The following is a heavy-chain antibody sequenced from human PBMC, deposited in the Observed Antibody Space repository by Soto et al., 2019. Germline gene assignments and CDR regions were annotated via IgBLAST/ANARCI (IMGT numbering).Heavy chain of an antibody. Sequence: QVQLQESGPGLVKPSQTLSLTCTVSGGSISSDDYYWSWIRQPPGKGLEWIGYIYHSGRTYYNPSLKSRITISVDTSKNQFSLRLGSVTAADTAVYYCASILRYFDWLSGGGYYYGLDVWGQGATVTVSS. V-gene: IGHV4-30-4*01. J-gene: IGHJ6*02. CDR2: IYHSGRT. CDR3: ASILRYFDWLSGGGYYYGLDV. D-gene: IGHD3-9*01. CDR1: GGSISSDDYY.